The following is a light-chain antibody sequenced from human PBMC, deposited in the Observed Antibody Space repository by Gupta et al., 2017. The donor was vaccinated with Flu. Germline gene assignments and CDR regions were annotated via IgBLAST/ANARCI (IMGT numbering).Light chain of an antibody. V-gene: IGKV3-20*01. J-gene: IGKJ1*01. CDR3: QQYDRSPWT. Sequence: ENVLAQSPGTLSLSPGERATLSCRASQRVSSSSLAWFQQRPGQAPRLLIYGASSRVAGIPDRFSGSGSGRDFTLTISRLEPEDFAVYYCQQYDRSPWTFGQGTKVEIK. CDR1: QRVSSSS. CDR2: GAS.